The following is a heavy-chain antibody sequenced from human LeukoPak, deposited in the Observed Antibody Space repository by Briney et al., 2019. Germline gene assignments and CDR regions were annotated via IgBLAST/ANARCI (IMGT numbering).Heavy chain of an antibody. CDR1: GFTFGDYA. CDR3: TRVPYCSGGSCYALRLDY. J-gene: IGHJ4*02. CDR2: IRSKAYGGTT. D-gene: IGHD2-15*01. Sequence: GGSLRLSCTASGFTFGDYAMSWFRQAPGKGLEWVGFIRSKAYGGTTEYAASVKGRLTISRDDSKSIAYLQMNSLKTEDTAVYYCTRVPYCSGGSCYALRLDYWGQGTLVTVSS. V-gene: IGHV3-49*03.